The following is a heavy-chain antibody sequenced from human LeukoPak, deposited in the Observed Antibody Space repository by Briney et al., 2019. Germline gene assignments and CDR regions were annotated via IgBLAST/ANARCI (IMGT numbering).Heavy chain of an antibody. CDR3: ARGFIVVVPAAMPNWFDP. CDR2: INPNSGGT. D-gene: IGHD2-2*01. CDR1: GYTFTGYY. V-gene: IGHV1-2*04. J-gene: IGHJ5*02. Sequence: ASVKVSCKASGYTFTGYYMHWVRQAPGQGLEWMGWINPNSGGTNYAQKFQGWVTMTRDTSISTAYMELSRLRSDDTAVYYCARGFIVVVPAAMPNWFDPWGQGTLVTVSS.